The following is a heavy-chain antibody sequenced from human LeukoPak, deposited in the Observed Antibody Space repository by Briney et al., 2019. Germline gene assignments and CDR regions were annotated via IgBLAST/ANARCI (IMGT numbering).Heavy chain of an antibody. D-gene: IGHD6-13*01. J-gene: IGHJ1*01. Sequence: GGSLRLSCAASGFTFNTYTMNWVRQAPGKGLEWVSYISGSSGIIDYADSVRGRFTISRDNAKNSLYLQMNSLRAEDTAVYYCAREQGRGSTWYPEYFQPWGQGTLVIVSS. CDR3: AREQGRGSTWYPEYFQP. CDR2: ISGSSGII. CDR1: GFTFNTYT. V-gene: IGHV3-48*01.